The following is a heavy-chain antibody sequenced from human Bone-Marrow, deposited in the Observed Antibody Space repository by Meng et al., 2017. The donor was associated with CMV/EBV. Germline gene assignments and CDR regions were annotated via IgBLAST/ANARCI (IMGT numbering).Heavy chain of an antibody. J-gene: IGHJ5*02. D-gene: IGHD2-15*01. CDR1: GDSVSSGSYY. Sequence: SETLSLSCTVSGDSVSSGSYYWSWIRQPPRKGLEWLGYIYYTGSTNYNPSLKSRVTISVDMSKNQFSLKLTSVTAADTAVYYCAREPNCSGGSCYSHWFDPWGQGPLVTFYS. CDR3: AREPNCSGGSCYSHWFDP. CDR2: IYYTGST. V-gene: IGHV4-61*01.